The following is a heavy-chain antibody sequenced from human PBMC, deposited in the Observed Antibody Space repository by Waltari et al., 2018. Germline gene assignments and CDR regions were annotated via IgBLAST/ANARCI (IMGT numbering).Heavy chain of an antibody. J-gene: IGHJ4*02. D-gene: IGHD6-19*01. CDR3: ARGYGRAGYAVGDC. Sequence: QVQLLQSGAEVKEPGASVKVSCKASGYTFSDYYIHWVRQAPGQGLEWMERNNPNSRGTNAAQKFQGRVTLTRDTSISTAYMELSRLTSDDPAVYYCARGYGRAGYAVGDCWGQGTLVTVSS. CDR2: NNPNSRGT. CDR1: GYTFSDYY. V-gene: IGHV1-2*06.